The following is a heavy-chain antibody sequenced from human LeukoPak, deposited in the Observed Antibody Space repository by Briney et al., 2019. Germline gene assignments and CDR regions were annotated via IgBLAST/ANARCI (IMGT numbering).Heavy chain of an antibody. CDR1: GGSINTANYY. CDR3: ARDRYGDFEDY. D-gene: IGHD4-17*01. CDR2: ISYSGTP. V-gene: IGHV4-30-4*08. J-gene: IGHJ4*02. Sequence: PSETLSLTCNVSGGSINTANYYWTWIRQPPGKGLEWIGYISYSGTPYYNPSLNSRLTISLDTSKNQFSLILNSVTAADTAMYYCARDRYGDFEDYWGQGTLVTVSS.